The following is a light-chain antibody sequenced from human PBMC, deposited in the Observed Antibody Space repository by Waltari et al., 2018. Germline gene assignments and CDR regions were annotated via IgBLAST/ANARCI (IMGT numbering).Light chain of an antibody. Sequence: QTVVTQEPSLTVSPGGTVTLTCASSTGAVASDYSPNWFQQKPGQAPRAPIYNTISKYSWTPARFSGSPLGGKAALTLSGVQPEDEAEYYCLLYFGGSYVFGGGTKVTVL. CDR3: LLYFGGSYV. J-gene: IGLJ1*01. V-gene: IGLV7-43*01. CDR2: NTI. CDR1: TGAVASDYS.